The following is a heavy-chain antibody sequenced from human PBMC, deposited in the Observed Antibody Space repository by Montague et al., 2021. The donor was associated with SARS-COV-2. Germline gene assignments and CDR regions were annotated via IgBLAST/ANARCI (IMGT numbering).Heavy chain of an antibody. CDR3: ARPSSGYGYYFDY. CDR1: GFTFSSYA. D-gene: IGHD5-12*01. Sequence: SLRLSCAASGFTFSSYAMHWVRQAPGKGLEWVAVISYDGSNKYYADSVKGRFTISRDNSKNTLYLQMNSLRAKDTAVYYCARPSSGYGYYFDYWGQGTLVTVSS. V-gene: IGHV3-30-3*01. CDR2: ISYDGSNK. J-gene: IGHJ4*02.